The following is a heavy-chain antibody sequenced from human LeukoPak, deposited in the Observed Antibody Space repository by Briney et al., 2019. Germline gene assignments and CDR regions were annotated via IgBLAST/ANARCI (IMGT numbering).Heavy chain of an antibody. CDR3: AKAVYGDYPDY. CDR2: ISGSGGST. D-gene: IGHD4-17*01. J-gene: IGHJ4*02. Sequence: GGSLRLSCAASGFTFSTNSMNWVRQAPGKGLEWVSAISGSGGSTYYADSVKGRFTISRDNSKNTLYLQMNSLRAEDTAVYYCAKAVYGDYPDYWGQGTLVTVSS. V-gene: IGHV3-23*01. CDR1: GFTFSTNS.